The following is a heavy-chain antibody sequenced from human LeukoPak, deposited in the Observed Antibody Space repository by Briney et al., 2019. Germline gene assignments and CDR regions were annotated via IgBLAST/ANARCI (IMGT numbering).Heavy chain of an antibody. V-gene: IGHV1-69*01. CDR3: ASHYYDSSGYYYGFDY. CDR1: GGTFSIYA. CDR2: IIPIFGTA. D-gene: IGHD3-22*01. Sequence: SVKVSCKASGGTFSIYAISWVRQAPGQGLEWMGGIIPIFGTANYAQKFQGRVTITADESTSTAYMELSSLRSEDTAVYYCASHYYDSSGYYYGFDYWGQGTLVTVSS. J-gene: IGHJ4*02.